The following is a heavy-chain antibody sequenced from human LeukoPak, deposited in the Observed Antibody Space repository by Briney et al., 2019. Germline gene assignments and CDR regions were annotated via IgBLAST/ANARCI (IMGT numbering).Heavy chain of an antibody. Sequence: GGSLRLSCAASGFTFSSYSMNWVRQAPGKGLEWVSSISSSSSYIYYADSVKGRFTISRDNAKNSLYLQMNSLRAEDTAVYYCARDRRVGIVVVDSPKPDYWGQGTLVTVSS. J-gene: IGHJ4*02. CDR3: ARDRRVGIVVVDSPKPDY. CDR1: GFTFSSYS. CDR2: ISSSSSYI. V-gene: IGHV3-21*01. D-gene: IGHD3-22*01.